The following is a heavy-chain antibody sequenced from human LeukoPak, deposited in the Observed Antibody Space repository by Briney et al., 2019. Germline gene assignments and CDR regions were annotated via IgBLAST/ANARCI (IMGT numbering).Heavy chain of an antibody. V-gene: IGHV4-4*07. Sequence: PSETLSLTCTVSGESINNNYWSWIRQPAGKGLEWIGRIFSSGSTLYNASLKSRVTMSVETSKSQFSLKLNSVTAADSAVYYCARVGYGGYGALDYWGQGTLVTVSS. J-gene: IGHJ4*02. CDR2: IFSSGST. CDR3: ARVGYGGYGALDY. D-gene: IGHD4-23*01. CDR1: GESINNNY.